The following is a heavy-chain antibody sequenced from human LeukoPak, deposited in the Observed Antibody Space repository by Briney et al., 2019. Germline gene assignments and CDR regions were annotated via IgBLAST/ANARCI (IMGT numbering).Heavy chain of an antibody. D-gene: IGHD5-18*01. V-gene: IGHV3-30-3*01. J-gene: IGHJ6*02. CDR2: ISYDGSNK. CDR1: GFTFSSYA. CDR3: ARDLFPGYSIYGMDV. Sequence: QSGGSLRLSCAASGFTFSSYAMHWVRQAPGKGLEWVAVISYDGSNKYYADSVKGRFTISRDNSKNTLYLQMNSLRAEDTAVYYCARDLFPGYSIYGMDVWGQGTTVTVSS.